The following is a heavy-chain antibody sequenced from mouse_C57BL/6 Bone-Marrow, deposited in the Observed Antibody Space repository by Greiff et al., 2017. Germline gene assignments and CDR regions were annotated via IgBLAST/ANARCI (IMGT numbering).Heavy chain of an antibody. CDR1: GYTFTSYW. CDR2: IHPNSGST. V-gene: IGHV1-64*01. D-gene: IGHD2-1*01. Sequence: QVQLQQPGAELVKPGASVKLSCKASGYTFTSYWMHWVKQRPGQGLEWIGMIHPNSGSTNYNEKLKSKATLTVDKSSSTAYLQLSSLTSEDSAVYYCAREGIYYGNFWFAYWGQGTLVTVSA. J-gene: IGHJ3*01. CDR3: AREGIYYGNFWFAY.